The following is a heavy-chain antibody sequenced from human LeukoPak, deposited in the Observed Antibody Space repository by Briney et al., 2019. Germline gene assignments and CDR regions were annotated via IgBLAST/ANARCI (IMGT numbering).Heavy chain of an antibody. V-gene: IGHV1-18*01. CDR1: GYTFTSYD. Sequence: ASVKVSCKASGYTFTSYDISWVRQAPGQGLEWMGWISVYNGNTDYAQKLQGRVTMTTDTSTSIAYMELRSLRSDDTAVYYCARVMYYDFWSGYFDDYYYYGMDVWGQGTTVTVSS. CDR2: ISVYNGNT. J-gene: IGHJ6*02. D-gene: IGHD3-3*01. CDR3: ARVMYYDFWSGYFDDYYYYGMDV.